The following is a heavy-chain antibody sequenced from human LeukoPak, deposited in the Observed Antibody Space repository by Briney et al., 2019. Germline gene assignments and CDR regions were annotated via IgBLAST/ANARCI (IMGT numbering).Heavy chain of an antibody. CDR2: IYSSGST. Sequence: SETLSLTCSASGVSVSSYYWSWIRQPPGKGLEWLAGIYSSGSTNDNPSLMSRVTITRDSAKRQVSLNVTSVTAADSAVYYCARRFGTRFDPWGQGILVNVSS. CDR3: ARRFGTRFDP. J-gene: IGHJ5*02. D-gene: IGHD1-1*01. CDR1: GVSVSSYY. V-gene: IGHV4-4*09.